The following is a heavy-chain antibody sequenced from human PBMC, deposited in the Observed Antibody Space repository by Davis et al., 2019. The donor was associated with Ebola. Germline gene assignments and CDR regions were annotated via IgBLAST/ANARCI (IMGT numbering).Heavy chain of an antibody. CDR1: GYSFTSYW. V-gene: IGHV5-51*01. CDR3: ARDWGY. CDR2: IYPGDSGI. D-gene: IGHD3-16*01. J-gene: IGHJ4*02. Sequence: GESLKISCKGSGYSFTSYWIGWVRHMPGKGLEWMGIIYPGDSGIRYSPSFQGQVTISADKSIGTAYLQWNSLKASDTAMYYRARDWGYWGQGTLVTVSS.